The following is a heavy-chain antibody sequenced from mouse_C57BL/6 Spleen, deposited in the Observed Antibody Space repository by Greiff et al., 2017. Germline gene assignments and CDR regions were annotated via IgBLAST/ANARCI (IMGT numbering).Heavy chain of an antibody. J-gene: IGHJ4*01. Sequence: VQLQESGAELVKPGASVKMSCKASGYTFTSYWITWVKQRPGQGLEWIGDIYPGSGSTNYNEKFKSKATLTVDTSSSTAYMQLSSLTSEDSAVYYCARDDYDAMDYWGQGTSVTVSS. CDR3: ARDDYDAMDY. V-gene: IGHV1-55*01. CDR1: GYTFTSYW. CDR2: IYPGSGST.